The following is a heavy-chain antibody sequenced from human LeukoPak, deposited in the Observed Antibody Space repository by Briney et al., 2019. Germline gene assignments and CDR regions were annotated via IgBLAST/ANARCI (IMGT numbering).Heavy chain of an antibody. J-gene: IGHJ4*02. CDR2: ISGGGGST. D-gene: IGHD1-26*01. Sequence: GGSLRLSWAASGCTFTSYSMNWVRQAPGKGLEWVSTISGGGGSTYYADSVKGRFTISRDNSKNTLYLQVNSLRAEDTAVYYCAKGGKWDVTPFDYWGQGTLVTVSS. CDR1: GCTFTSYS. V-gene: IGHV3-23*01. CDR3: AKGGKWDVTPFDY.